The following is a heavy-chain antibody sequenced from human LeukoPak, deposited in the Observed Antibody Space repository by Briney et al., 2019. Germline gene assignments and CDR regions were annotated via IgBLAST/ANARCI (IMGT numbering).Heavy chain of an antibody. CDR3: TTGEWELLDAFDI. D-gene: IGHD1-26*01. V-gene: IGHV3-15*01. CDR2: IKSKTDGGTT. Sequence: TGGSLRLSCAASGFTFSNAWMNWVRQAPGKGLEWVGRIKSKTDGGTTDYAAPVKGRFTISRDDSKNTLYLQMNSLKTEDTAAYYCTTGEWELLDAFDIWGQGTMVTVSS. CDR1: GFTFSNAW. J-gene: IGHJ3*02.